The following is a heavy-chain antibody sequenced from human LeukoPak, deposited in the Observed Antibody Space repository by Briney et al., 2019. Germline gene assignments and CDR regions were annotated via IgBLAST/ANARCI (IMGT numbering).Heavy chain of an antibody. J-gene: IGHJ4*02. CDR2: INSDTYGNTI. Sequence: PGGSLRLSCAASGFTLSTYSMNWVRQAPGKGLEWISYINSDTYGNTIHYADTVKGRFTISRDNAKSSLYLQMNSLRDEDTAVYYCARDHDYAFDYWGQGTQVTVSS. CDR3: ARDHDYAFDY. CDR1: GFTLSTYS. D-gene: IGHD4-17*01. V-gene: IGHV3-48*02.